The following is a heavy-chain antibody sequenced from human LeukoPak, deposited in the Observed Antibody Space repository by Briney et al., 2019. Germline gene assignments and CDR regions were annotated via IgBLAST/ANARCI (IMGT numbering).Heavy chain of an antibody. CDR2: INWNGGST. J-gene: IGHJ4*02. CDR3: ARRDSSGYYYNFDY. CDR1: GFTFDDYG. D-gene: IGHD3-22*01. Sequence: PGGPLRLSCAASGFTFDDYGMSWVRQAPGKGLEWVSGINWNGGSTGYADSVKGRFTISRDNAKNSLYLQMNSLRAEDTALYYCARRDSSGYYYNFDYWGQGTLVTVSS. V-gene: IGHV3-20*04.